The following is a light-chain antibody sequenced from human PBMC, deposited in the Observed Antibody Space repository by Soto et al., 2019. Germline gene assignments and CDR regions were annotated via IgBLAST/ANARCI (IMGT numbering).Light chain of an antibody. J-gene: IGKJ1*01. V-gene: IGKV3-20*01. Sequence: VLTRSRGALSSRPGPRPTHSRRASQSVTIGYLAWFQQKPGQAPRLLIYGARTRATGVKDRFSASGSGTDFSLTISRLQPEDLAVYDCKQYGTSPWTVGQGTKVEIK. CDR2: GAR. CDR3: KQYGTSPWT. CDR1: QSVTIGY.